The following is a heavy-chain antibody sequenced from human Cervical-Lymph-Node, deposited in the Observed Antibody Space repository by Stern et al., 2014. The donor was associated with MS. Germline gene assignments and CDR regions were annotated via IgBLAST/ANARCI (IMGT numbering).Heavy chain of an antibody. J-gene: IGHJ4*02. CDR3: ARGQGGIAAH. CDR2: ITPLYGTA. V-gene: IGHV1-69*01. Sequence: QLVQSGAELKKPGSSVKVSCKASGGTFSSLSGSWVRRGPGHGIEVLGGITPLYGTANYVQKFQDRLTILADESTDTVYMTLSGLRSDDTAVYYCARGQGGIAAHWGQGTLVTVSS. CDR1: GGTFSSLS. D-gene: IGHD6-13*01.